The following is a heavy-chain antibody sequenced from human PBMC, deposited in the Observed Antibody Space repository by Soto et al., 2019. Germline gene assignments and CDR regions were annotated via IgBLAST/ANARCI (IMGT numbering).Heavy chain of an antibody. J-gene: IGHJ2*01. CDR1: GGSISSGGYY. CDR3: ARGGRFEKWYFDL. CDR2: IYYSGST. Sequence: SETLSLTCTVSGGSISSGGYYWSWIRQHPGKGLEWIGYIYYSGSTYYNPSLKSRVTISVDTSKNQFSLKLSSVTAADTAVYYCARGGRFEKWYFDLWGRGTLVTVSS. V-gene: IGHV4-31*03. D-gene: IGHD1-26*01.